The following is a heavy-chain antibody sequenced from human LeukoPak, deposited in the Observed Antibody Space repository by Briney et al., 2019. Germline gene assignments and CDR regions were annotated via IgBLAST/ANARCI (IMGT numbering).Heavy chain of an antibody. V-gene: IGHV1-2*06. Sequence: ASVKVSCKASGYTFTGYYMHWVRQAPGQGLEWMGRINPNSGGTNYAQKFQGRVTITADESTSTAYMELSSLRSEDTAVYYCASGPNWGTNFYYFDYWGQGTLVTVSS. CDR1: GYTFTGYY. CDR2: INPNSGGT. J-gene: IGHJ4*02. CDR3: ASGPNWGTNFYYFDY. D-gene: IGHD3-16*01.